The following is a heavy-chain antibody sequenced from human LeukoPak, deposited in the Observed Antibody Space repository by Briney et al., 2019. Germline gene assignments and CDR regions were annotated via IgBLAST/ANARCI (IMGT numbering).Heavy chain of an antibody. CDR3: AKASGYSSSWSNWFDP. Sequence: GGSLRLSCAASGFTFSSYAMSWVRQAPGKGLEWVSAISGSGGSTYYADSVKGRFTISRDNSKNTLYLQMNSLRAEDTAVYYCAKASGYSSSWSNWFDPWGQGTLVTVSS. CDR1: GFTFSSYA. CDR2: ISGSGGST. J-gene: IGHJ5*02. D-gene: IGHD6-13*01. V-gene: IGHV3-23*01.